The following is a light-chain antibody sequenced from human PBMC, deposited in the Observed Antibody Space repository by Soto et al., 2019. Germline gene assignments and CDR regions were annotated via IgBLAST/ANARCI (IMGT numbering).Light chain of an antibody. V-gene: IGKV1-39*01. Sequence: DIQMTQSPSSLSASVGDRVTITCRTSQSISYYLNWYQQKPGKAPNLLIYAASSLQSGVASRFSGSGSGTNFTLTISSLQPEDFATYYCQQSYSIPQTFGPGTKVDIK. J-gene: IGKJ3*01. CDR1: QSISYY. CDR3: QQSYSIPQT. CDR2: AAS.